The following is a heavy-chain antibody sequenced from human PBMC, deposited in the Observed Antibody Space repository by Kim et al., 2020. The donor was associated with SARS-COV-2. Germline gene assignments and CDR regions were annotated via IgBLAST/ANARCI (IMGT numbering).Heavy chain of an antibody. J-gene: IGHJ5*02. V-gene: IGHV3-48*03. CDR3: ARMADTAMVATARGINWFDP. D-gene: IGHD5-18*01. Sequence: RFTISRDNAKNSLYLQMNSLRAEDTAVYYCARMADTAMVATARGINWFDPWGQGTLVTVSS.